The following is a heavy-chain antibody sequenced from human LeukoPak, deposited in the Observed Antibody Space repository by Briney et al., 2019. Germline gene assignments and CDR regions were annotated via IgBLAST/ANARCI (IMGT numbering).Heavy chain of an antibody. J-gene: IGHJ6*03. CDR2: IYYSGST. CDR1: GGSISSYY. CDR3: AREKGHSSSWSSTGYYYYMDV. D-gene: IGHD6-13*01. V-gene: IGHV4-59*01. Sequence: PSETLSLTCTVSGGSISSYYWSWIRQPPGKGLEWIGYIYYSGSTNYNPSLKSRVTISVDTSKNQFSLKLSSVTAADTAVYYCAREKGHSSSWSSTGYYYYMDVWGKGTTVTVSS.